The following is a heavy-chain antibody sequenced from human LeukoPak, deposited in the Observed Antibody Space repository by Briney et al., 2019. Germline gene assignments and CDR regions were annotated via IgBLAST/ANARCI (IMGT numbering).Heavy chain of an antibody. V-gene: IGHV3-74*01. CDR1: GFTFSSYW. J-gene: IGHJ4*02. D-gene: IGHD6-13*01. CDR3: ARSPYSSSWYYFDY. CDR2: INSDGIST. Sequence: GGSLRLSCAASGFTFSSYWMHWVRQAPGKGLVWVSRINSDGISTSYADSVKGRFSISRDNAKNTLYLQMNSLRAEDTAVYYCARSPYSSSWYYFDYWGQGTLVTVSS.